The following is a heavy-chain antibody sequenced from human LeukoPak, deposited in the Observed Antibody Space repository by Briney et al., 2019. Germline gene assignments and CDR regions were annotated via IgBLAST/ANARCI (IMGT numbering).Heavy chain of an antibody. J-gene: IGHJ4*02. V-gene: IGHV4-4*02. CDR2: IYHSGSA. Sequence: SETLSLTCAVSGGSISSYNWWSWVRQPPGKGLEWIGEIYHSGSANYNPSLKSRVTISVDKSKNQFSLKLSSVTAADTAVYYCARGRDYDFWSGYYTGGFDYWGQGTLVTVSS. CDR3: ARGRDYDFWSGYYTGGFDY. CDR1: GGSISSYNW. D-gene: IGHD3-3*01.